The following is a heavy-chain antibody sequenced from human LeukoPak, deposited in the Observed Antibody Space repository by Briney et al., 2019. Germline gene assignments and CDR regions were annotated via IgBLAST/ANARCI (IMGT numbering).Heavy chain of an antibody. D-gene: IGHD3-22*01. J-gene: IGHJ4*02. Sequence: PGGSLRLSCAASGSTVSSNYMSWVRQAPGKGLEWVSVIYSGGSTYYTDSVKGRFTISRDNSKNTLYLQMNSLRAEDTAVYYCARSRGVNYYDSSGYFDYWGQGTLVTVSS. CDR1: GSTVSSNY. CDR3: ARSRGVNYYDSSGYFDY. V-gene: IGHV3-66*01. CDR2: IYSGGST.